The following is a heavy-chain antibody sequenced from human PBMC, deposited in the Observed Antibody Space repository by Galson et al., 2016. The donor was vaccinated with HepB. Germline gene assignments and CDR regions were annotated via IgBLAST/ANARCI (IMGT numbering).Heavy chain of an antibody. J-gene: IGHJ4*02. CDR3: ARASGGLVGARDY. CDR1: GFSFSGHN. Sequence: SLRLSCAASGFSFSGHNMHWVRQAPGKGLEWVALIRFDGSYTHHADSVKGRFTISRDNSKNTLYLQMNSLRVEDTAVYYCARASGGLVGARDYWGQGTLVTVSS. CDR2: IRFDGSYT. D-gene: IGHD1-26*01. V-gene: IGHV3-33*01.